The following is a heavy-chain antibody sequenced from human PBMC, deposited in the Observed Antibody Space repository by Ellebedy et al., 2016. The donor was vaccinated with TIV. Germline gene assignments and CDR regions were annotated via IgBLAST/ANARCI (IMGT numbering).Heavy chain of an antibody. Sequence: ASVKVSCXSSGYRFTSHGINWVRQAPGQGLEWMGWISGYSGNTEYAQKIQGRVTMTIDTSTNTAYMELRTLRSDDTAVYYCARGPLLSHMIGGTPHYYYAMNDWGQGTTVTVSS. CDR3: ARGPLLSHMIGGTPHYYYAMND. D-gene: IGHD3-16*01. J-gene: IGHJ6*02. V-gene: IGHV1-18*01. CDR1: GYRFTSHG. CDR2: ISGYSGNT.